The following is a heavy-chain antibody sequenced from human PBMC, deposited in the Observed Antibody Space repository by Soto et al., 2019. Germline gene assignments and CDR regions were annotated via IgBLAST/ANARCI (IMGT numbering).Heavy chain of an antibody. CDR2: IKQDGSEK. D-gene: IGHD1-26*01. CDR1: GFTFSSYW. J-gene: IGHJ3*02. V-gene: IGHV3-7*01. Sequence: GGSLRLSCAASGFTFSSYWMSWVRQAPGKGLEWVANIKQDGSEKYYVDSVKGRFTIARDNAKNSLYLQMNSLRAEDTAVYYCARDYLMGATPLDAFDIWGQGTMVTVSS. CDR3: ARDYLMGATPLDAFDI.